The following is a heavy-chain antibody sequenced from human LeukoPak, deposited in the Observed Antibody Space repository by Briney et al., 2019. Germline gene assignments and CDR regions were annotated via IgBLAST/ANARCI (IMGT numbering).Heavy chain of an antibody. CDR3: AKCLTETTDPFDY. Sequence: GGSLRLSCAASGFTFSSYAMGWVRQAPGEGLEWVSAISGSGGSTYYADSVKGRFTISRDNSKNTLYLQMNSLRAEDTAIYYCAKCLTETTDPFDYWGQGTLVTVSS. CDR1: GFTFSSYA. J-gene: IGHJ4*02. CDR2: ISGSGGST. V-gene: IGHV3-23*01. D-gene: IGHD4-17*01.